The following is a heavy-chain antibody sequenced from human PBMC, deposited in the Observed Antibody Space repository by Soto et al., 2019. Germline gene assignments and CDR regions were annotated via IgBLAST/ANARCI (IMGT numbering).Heavy chain of an antibody. J-gene: IGHJ4*02. CDR3: XXXXXXXXXXAY. Sequence: QVQLVQSGAEVKKPGASVKVSCKASGYTFTSYGISWVRQAPGQGLEWMGWISAYNGNTNYAQKLQGRVTMTTXTSTXXAYXXXXXXXXXXXXXXXXXXXXXXXXXXAYXGQGTLVTVSS. V-gene: IGHV1-18*01. CDR1: GYTFTSYG. CDR2: ISAYNGNT.